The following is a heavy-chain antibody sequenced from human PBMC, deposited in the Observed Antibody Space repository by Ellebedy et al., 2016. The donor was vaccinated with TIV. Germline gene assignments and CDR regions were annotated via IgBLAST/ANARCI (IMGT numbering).Heavy chain of an antibody. CDR1: GFNFRSYW. Sequence: GESLKISCAASGFNFRSYWMAWVRQAPGKGLEWVAKIRQEGDEIYYVESVKGRFTLSRDNAKNSLFLQINSLRVEDTAVYYCARRASYGDYAVQVNPWFDPWGQGTLVTVSS. D-gene: IGHD4-17*01. V-gene: IGHV3-7*01. CDR2: IRQEGDEI. CDR3: ARRASYGDYAVQVNPWFDP. J-gene: IGHJ5*02.